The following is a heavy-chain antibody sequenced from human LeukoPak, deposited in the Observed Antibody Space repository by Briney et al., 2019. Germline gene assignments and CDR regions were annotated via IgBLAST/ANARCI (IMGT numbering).Heavy chain of an antibody. V-gene: IGHV5-51*01. D-gene: IGHD3-10*01. CDR2: NYPGDSDT. J-gene: IGHJ5*02. CDR1: GYSFTSYW. CDR3: ARPSMVRGVIAWFDP. Sequence: GESLKISCKGSGYSFTSYWIGWVRQMPGKGLEWMGINYPGDSDTRYSPSFQGQVTISPDKSISTAYLQWSSLKASDTAMYYCARPSMVRGVIAWFDPWGQGTLVTVSS.